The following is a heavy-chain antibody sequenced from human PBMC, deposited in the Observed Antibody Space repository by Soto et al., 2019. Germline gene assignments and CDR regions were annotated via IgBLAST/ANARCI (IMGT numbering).Heavy chain of an antibody. CDR2: IKPDGSDT. V-gene: IGHV3-7*01. J-gene: IGHJ4*02. Sequence: PGGALRLSCAASGCIFSMSWMTWSRQAPGKGLEWVAQIKPDGSDTLYVDSMKGRFIISRDNSKNSLYLQMDSLRAEDTALYYCETHNYYSFEYWGQGALVTVCS. CDR1: GCIFSMSW. D-gene: IGHD3-22*01. CDR3: ETHNYYSFEY.